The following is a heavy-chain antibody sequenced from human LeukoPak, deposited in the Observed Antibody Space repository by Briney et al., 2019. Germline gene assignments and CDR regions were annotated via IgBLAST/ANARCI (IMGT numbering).Heavy chain of an antibody. CDR2: ISGHNGNT. J-gene: IGHJ4*02. V-gene: IGHV1-18*01. Sequence: GASVKVSCKASGYTSSSFDISWVRQAPGQGLEWMGWISGHNGNTKYAQKFEGRVTMTTDTSTSIAYMELRSLKSDDTAVYYSARAHSSGWYVGDYWGQGTLVTV. CDR1: GYTSSSFD. CDR3: ARAHSSGWYVGDY. D-gene: IGHD6-19*01.